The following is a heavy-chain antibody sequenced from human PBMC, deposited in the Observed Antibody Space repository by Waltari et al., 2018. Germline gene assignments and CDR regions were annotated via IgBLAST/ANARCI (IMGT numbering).Heavy chain of an antibody. CDR1: GGSISSSNW. CDR3: ARAVRDGYNSDAFDI. CDR2: IYHSGST. D-gene: IGHD5-12*01. V-gene: IGHV4-4*02. J-gene: IGHJ3*02. Sequence: QVQLQESGPGLVKPSGTLSLTCAVSGGSISSSNWWSWVRQPPGKGLEWIGEIYHSGSTNYNPSLKSRVTISVDKSKNQFSLKLSAVTAADTAVYYCARAVRDGYNSDAFDIWGQGTMVTVSS.